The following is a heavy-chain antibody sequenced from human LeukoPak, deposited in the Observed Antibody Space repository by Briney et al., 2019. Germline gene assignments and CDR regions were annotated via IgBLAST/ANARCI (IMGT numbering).Heavy chain of an antibody. D-gene: IGHD3-10*02. CDR2: ISSWSSTI. Sequence: SGGSLRLSCAASGFTFSSYSVNWVRQAPGRGLEWVSYISSWSSTIYYADSVKGRFTISRDNAKNSLYLQMNSLRDEDTAVYYCARAQTMFWEFDGFDIWGRGTKVTVSS. CDR1: GFTFSSYS. CDR3: ARAQTMFWEFDGFDI. V-gene: IGHV3-48*02. J-gene: IGHJ3*02.